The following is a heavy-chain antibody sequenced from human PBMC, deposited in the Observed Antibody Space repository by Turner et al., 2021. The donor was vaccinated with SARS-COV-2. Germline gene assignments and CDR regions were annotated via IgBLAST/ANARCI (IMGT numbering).Heavy chain of an antibody. CDR1: GFSVSSNY. D-gene: IGHD6-13*01. J-gene: IGHJ5*02. Sequence: VQLVASGGGVVQSGRSLRLSCAASGFSVSSNYMSWVRQAPGKGLEWVSVIYSGGSTYYADSVKGRFTISRDNSKNTLYLQMNSLRVEDTAVYSCAREAAAGNFHGWFDPWGQGTLVTVSS. V-gene: IGHV3-66*01. CDR2: IYSGGST. CDR3: AREAAAGNFHGWFDP.